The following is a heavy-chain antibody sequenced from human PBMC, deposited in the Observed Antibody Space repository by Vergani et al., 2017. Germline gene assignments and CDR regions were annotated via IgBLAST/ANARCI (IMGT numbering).Heavy chain of an antibody. Sequence: QVQLQESGPGVVKPSQTLSLTFAVSGGSISSGDHCWTWIRQRPGKGLEWIGYIFYSGTTYDNPSLRSRLTISVDTSQNQFSLKLRSVTAADTAVYYCAREHAVGYCSSTSCYLDWFDPWGQGTLVTVSS. D-gene: IGHD2-2*03. V-gene: IGHV4-31*11. CDR1: GGSISSGDHC. CDR2: IFYSGTT. CDR3: AREHAVGYCSSTSCYLDWFDP. J-gene: IGHJ5*02.